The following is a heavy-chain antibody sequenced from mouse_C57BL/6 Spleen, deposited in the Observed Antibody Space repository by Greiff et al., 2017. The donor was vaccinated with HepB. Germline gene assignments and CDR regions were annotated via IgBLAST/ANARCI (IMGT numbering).Heavy chain of an antibody. CDR3: ARHGGNWDVNYFDY. D-gene: IGHD4-1*01. J-gene: IGHJ2*01. Sequence: EVHLVESGGDLVKPGGSLKLSCAASGFTFSSYGMSWVRQTPDKRLEWVATISSGGSYTYYPDSVKGRFTISRDNAKNTLYLQMSSLKSEDTAMYYCARHGGNWDVNYFDYWGQGTTLTVSS. CDR1: GFTFSSYG. V-gene: IGHV5-6*01. CDR2: ISSGGSYT.